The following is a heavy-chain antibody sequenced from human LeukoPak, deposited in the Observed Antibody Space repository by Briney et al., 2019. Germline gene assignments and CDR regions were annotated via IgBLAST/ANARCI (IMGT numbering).Heavy chain of an antibody. CDR1: GGSISSYY. CDR2: IYYSGST. J-gene: IGHJ6*03. Sequence: SETLSLTCTVSGGSISSYYWSWIRQPPGKGLEWIGYIYYSGSTNYNPSLKSRVTISVDTSKNQFSLKLSSVTAADTAVYYCARDGYNPYYYYMDVWGKGTTVTVSS. V-gene: IGHV4-59*01. D-gene: IGHD5-24*01. CDR3: ARDGYNPYYYYMDV.